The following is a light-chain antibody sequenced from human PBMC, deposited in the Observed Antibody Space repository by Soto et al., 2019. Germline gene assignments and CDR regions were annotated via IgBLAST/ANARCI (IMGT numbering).Light chain of an antibody. V-gene: IGLV2-8*01. CDR1: SSDVGGYNS. CDR3: SSYAGRNNAVV. Sequence: QSALTQPPSASGSPGQSVTISCTGTSSDVGGYNSVSWYQQHPGKAPKLMIYGVSTRPSGVPDRFSGSKSGNTASLTVSGLQAEDEADYYCSSYAGRNNAVVFGGGIKLTVL. CDR2: GVS. J-gene: IGLJ2*01.